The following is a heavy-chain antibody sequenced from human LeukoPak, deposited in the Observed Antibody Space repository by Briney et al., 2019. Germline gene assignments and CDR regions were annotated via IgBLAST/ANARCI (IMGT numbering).Heavy chain of an antibody. V-gene: IGHV3-23*01. Sequence: GRSLRLSCGAYGFSFSSYAMSWVSQAAGKGVEWVSAISGGADHFYYADSVKGWSFISRDNSKNTLRLQISSLRAEDTAVYYCAKATGDGGTFHYWGQGTLVTVSS. J-gene: IGHJ4*02. CDR1: GFSFSSYA. D-gene: IGHD7-27*01. CDR2: ISGGADHF. CDR3: AKATGDGGTFHY.